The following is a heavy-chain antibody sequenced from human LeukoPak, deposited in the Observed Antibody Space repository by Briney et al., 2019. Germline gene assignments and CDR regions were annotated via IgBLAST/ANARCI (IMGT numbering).Heavy chain of an antibody. Sequence: GGSLRLSCGACGFTFNSYWMSWVRQATGEGLEWVAHMKPDGTEKYYLGSVKGRFTISRDNAKNSLYLQMNSLRPEDTAVYYCARDAGYGNWVVDYWGQGTLVTVSS. V-gene: IGHV3-7*01. CDR1: GFTFNSYW. CDR2: MKPDGTEK. J-gene: IGHJ4*02. CDR3: ARDAGYGNWVVDY. D-gene: IGHD4-23*01.